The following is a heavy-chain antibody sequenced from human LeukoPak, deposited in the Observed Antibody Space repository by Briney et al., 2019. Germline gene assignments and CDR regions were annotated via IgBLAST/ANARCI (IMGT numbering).Heavy chain of an antibody. Sequence: ASVTVSGKASGYTFTSYDIKWVGQAAGQGGEGMGWMKPKSGNTGYAQKFNGRVTMTRNTSITTAYMELTSLRSEDTAVYYCARAGVSGVPAAKWCDWFDPWGQGTLVTVSS. V-gene: IGHV1-8*01. CDR2: MKPKSGNT. CDR1: GYTFTSYD. CDR3: ARAGVSGVPAAKWCDWFDP. J-gene: IGHJ5*02. D-gene: IGHD2-2*01.